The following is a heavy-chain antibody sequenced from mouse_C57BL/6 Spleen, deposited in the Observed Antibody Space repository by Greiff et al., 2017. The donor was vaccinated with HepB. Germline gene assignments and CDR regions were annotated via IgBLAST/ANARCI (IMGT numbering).Heavy chain of an antibody. CDR3: ARSGSIYWYFDV. V-gene: IGHV1-54*01. Sequence: QVQLKESGAELVRPGTSVKVSCKASGYAFTNYLIEWVKQRPGQGLEWIGVINPGSGGTNYNEKFKGKATLTADKSSSTAYMQLSSLTSEDSAVYFCARSGSIYWYFDVWGTGTTVTVSS. CDR2: INPGSGGT. J-gene: IGHJ1*03. CDR1: GYAFTNYL. D-gene: IGHD1-1*01.